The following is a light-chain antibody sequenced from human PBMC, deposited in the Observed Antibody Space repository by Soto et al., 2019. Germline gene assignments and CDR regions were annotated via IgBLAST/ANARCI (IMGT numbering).Light chain of an antibody. CDR1: ETVATN. Sequence: VMTQSPATLSVSPWERATLSCLASETVATNLAWYQQKPGQAPRLLISGASTRAAGISDRFRGSGSGTEFTLTISSLRSEDSAIYYCQQYFEWPPMTFGQGTKVDIK. J-gene: IGKJ1*01. CDR2: GAS. CDR3: QQYFEWPPMT. V-gene: IGKV3-15*01.